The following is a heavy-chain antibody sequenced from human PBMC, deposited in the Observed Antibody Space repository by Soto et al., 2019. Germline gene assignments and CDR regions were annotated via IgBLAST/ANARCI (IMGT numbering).Heavy chain of an antibody. CDR1: GFVFKDSS. D-gene: IGHD3-16*02. CDR2: IRDRAYSYAT. J-gene: IGHJ4*02. CDR3: TRLISAAQDY. Sequence: VLLVESGGGFVKPGGSLKLSCAASGFVFKDSSIHWVRQASGKGLEWVGRIRDRAYSYATAYAASVTGRFTISRDDSTNTAYLQMNSLETEDTAIYYCTRLISAAQDYWGQGTQVTVSS. V-gene: IGHV3-73*01.